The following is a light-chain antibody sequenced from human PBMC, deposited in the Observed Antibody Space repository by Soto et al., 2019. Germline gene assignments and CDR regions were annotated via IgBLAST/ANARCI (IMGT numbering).Light chain of an antibody. CDR3: SLYISGSTYV. J-gene: IGLJ1*01. Sequence: VLTQPPSVSGSPGQSVTISCTGTSSDVGSYNRLSWYQQPPGTAPKLIMYEVNTRPSGVPDRFSGSKSGSTASLTISGLQAEDEADYYCSLYISGSTYVFGTGTK. CDR2: EVN. CDR1: SSDVGSYNR. V-gene: IGLV2-18*01.